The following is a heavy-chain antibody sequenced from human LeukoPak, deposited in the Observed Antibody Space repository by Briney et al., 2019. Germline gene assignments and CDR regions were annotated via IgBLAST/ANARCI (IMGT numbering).Heavy chain of an antibody. J-gene: IGHJ6*02. CDR3: ARIYGDPVYYYGMDV. CDR1: GGSISSGSYY. CDR2: IYTSGST. V-gene: IGHV4-61*02. D-gene: IGHD4-17*01. Sequence: PSQTLSLTCTVSGGSISSGSYYWSWIRQPAGKGLEWIGRIYTSGSTNYNPSLKSRVTISVDTSKNQFSLKLSSVNAEDTAVYYCARIYGDPVYYYGMDVWGQGTTVTVSS.